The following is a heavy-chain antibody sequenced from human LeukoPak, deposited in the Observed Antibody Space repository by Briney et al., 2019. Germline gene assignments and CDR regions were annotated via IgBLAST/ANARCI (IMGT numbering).Heavy chain of an antibody. V-gene: IGHV1-2*02. CDR1: GYTFTAYY. CDR2: INPNDGDT. D-gene: IGHD2-2*01. CDR3: ARANFLYCSSTTCLFDY. J-gene: IGHJ4*02. Sequence: ASVKVSCKASGYTFTAYYMHWVRQAPGQGVEWMGWINPNDGDTNYAQKFQGRVTMTRDTSISTAHMEVSRLRSDDTAVYYCARANFLYCSSTTCLFDYWGQGTLVTVSS.